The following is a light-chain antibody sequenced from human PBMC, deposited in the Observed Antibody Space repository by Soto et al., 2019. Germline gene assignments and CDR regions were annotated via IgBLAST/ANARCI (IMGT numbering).Light chain of an antibody. Sequence: DIQMTQSPSTLSASVGDRVTITCRASQSVSNSLAWYQQKPGKAPQFLIYKASTLESGVPSRFSGSGSGTEFTLTISSLQPDDFATYYCQHYNSYSWTFGQGTKVVIK. CDR1: QSVSNS. V-gene: IGKV1-5*03. CDR2: KAS. J-gene: IGKJ1*01. CDR3: QHYNSYSWT.